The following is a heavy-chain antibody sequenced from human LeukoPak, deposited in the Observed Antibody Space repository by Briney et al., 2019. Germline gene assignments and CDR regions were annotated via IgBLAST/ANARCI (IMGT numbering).Heavy chain of an antibody. CDR1: GDSVSSNSVA. D-gene: IGHD6-19*01. J-gene: IGHJ3*02. CDR3: ARALIAGYSSGWYSARVSVDAFDI. Sequence: SQTLSLTCAISGDSVSSNSVAWNWIRQSPSRGLEWLGGTYYRSKWYNDYAVSVKSRITINPDTSKNQFSLHLNSVTPEDTAVYYCARALIAGYSSGWYSARVSVDAFDIWGQGTMVTVSS. V-gene: IGHV6-1*01. CDR2: TYYRSKWYN.